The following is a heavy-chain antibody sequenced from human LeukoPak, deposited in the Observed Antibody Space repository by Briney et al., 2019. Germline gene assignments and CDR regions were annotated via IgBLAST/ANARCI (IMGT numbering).Heavy chain of an antibody. D-gene: IGHD2-15*01. CDR2: FDPEDGET. J-gene: IGHJ4*02. Sequence: ASVKVSCKVSGYTLTELSMHWVRQAPGKGLEWMGGFDPEDGETIYAQKFQGRVTMTEDTSTDTAYMELSSLRSEDTAVYYCARPRYCSGGDCYNNFDYWGQGTLVTVSS. V-gene: IGHV1-24*01. CDR3: ARPRYCSGGDCYNNFDY. CDR1: GYTLTELS.